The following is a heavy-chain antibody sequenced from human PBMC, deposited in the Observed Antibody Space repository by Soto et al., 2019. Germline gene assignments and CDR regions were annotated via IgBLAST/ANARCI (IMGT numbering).Heavy chain of an antibody. Sequence: PSETLSLTCAVSGGSISSSNWWSWVRQPPGKGLEWIGEIYHSGSTNYNPSLKSRVTISVDTSKNQFSLKLSSVTAADTAVYYCASTRGKYDILTGDDYWGQGTLVTVSS. V-gene: IGHV4-4*02. CDR3: ASTRGKYDILTGDDY. CDR2: IYHSGST. CDR1: GGSISSSNW. J-gene: IGHJ4*02. D-gene: IGHD3-9*01.